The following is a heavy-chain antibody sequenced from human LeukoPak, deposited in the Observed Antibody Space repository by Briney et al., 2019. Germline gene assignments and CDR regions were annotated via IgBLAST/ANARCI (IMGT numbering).Heavy chain of an antibody. Sequence: GGSLRLSCGASGFIFTGYGMHWVRQGPGKGLEWVAVISNDGSNKDYADSVKGRFTISRDNSKNTLFLQMNSLRPEDSAVYYCAKDWRWNQNIYGMNVWGPGTTVTVSS. J-gene: IGHJ6*02. V-gene: IGHV3-30*18. CDR2: ISNDGSNK. D-gene: IGHD5-24*01. CDR3: AKDWRWNQNIYGMNV. CDR1: GFIFTGYG.